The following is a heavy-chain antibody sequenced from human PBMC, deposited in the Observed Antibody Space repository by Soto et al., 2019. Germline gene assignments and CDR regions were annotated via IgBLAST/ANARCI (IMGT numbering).Heavy chain of an antibody. Sequence: QVQLEQSGAEVKKPGSSLKVSCKATGGTFNKYAISWVRQAPGQGLEWMAGIIPVYGTPNYAQRFQDRVTIIADESTTTAYMEVHSLTSADTAIYDCSIVTAYGMDVWGPGTTVIVSS. J-gene: IGHJ6*02. CDR2: IIPVYGTP. D-gene: IGHD2-15*01. CDR1: GGTFNKYA. CDR3: SIVTAYGMDV. V-gene: IGHV1-69*01.